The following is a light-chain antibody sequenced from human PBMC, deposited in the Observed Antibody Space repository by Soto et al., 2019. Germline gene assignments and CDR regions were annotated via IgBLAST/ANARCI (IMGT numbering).Light chain of an antibody. V-gene: IGKV1-39*01. CDR1: QSISTS. CDR3: QQSDRTPLT. CDR2: AAY. J-gene: IGKJ4*01. Sequence: DLQMTQSPSSLSASVGDRVTITCRASQSISTSLNWYQQRPGKAPKVLIYAAYSLQTGVPSRFSGSGSGTYFTLTIRSLQPEDFVTYFCQQSDRTPLTFGGGTKVEIK.